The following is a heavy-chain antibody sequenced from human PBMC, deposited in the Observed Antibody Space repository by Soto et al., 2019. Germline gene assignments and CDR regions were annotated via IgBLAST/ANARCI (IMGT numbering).Heavy chain of an antibody. Sequence: EVQLLESGGGLVQPGGSLRLSCAASGFTFSSYDMSWVRQAPGKGLEWVSAISGSGGSTYYADSVKGRFTISRDNSKSTLYLQMNSLRAEDTAVYYCANGRYYYDSSAYFAYCGQGTLVTVSS. CDR1: GFTFSSYD. CDR2: ISGSGGST. D-gene: IGHD3-22*01. J-gene: IGHJ4*02. V-gene: IGHV3-23*01. CDR3: ANGRYYYDSSAYFAY.